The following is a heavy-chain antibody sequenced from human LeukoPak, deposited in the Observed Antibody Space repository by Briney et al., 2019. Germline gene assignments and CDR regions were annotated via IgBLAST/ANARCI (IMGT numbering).Heavy chain of an antibody. Sequence: ASVKDSCKASGYTFTSYYMHWVRQAPGQGLEWMGIINPSGGSTSYAQKFQGRVTMTRDTSTSTVYMELSSLRSEDTAVYYCARVGSRGYYDSSGDWFDPWGQGTLVTVSS. V-gene: IGHV1-46*01. CDR1: GYTFTSYY. D-gene: IGHD3-22*01. J-gene: IGHJ5*02. CDR2: INPSGGST. CDR3: ARVGSRGYYDSSGDWFDP.